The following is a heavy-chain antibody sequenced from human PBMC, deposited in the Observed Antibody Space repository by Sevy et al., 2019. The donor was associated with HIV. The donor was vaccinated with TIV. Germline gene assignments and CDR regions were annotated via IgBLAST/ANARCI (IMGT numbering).Heavy chain of an antibody. J-gene: IGHJ6*03. CDR2: IIPIFGTA. Sequence: ASVKVSCKACGGTFSSYAISWVRQAPGQGLEWMGRIIPIFGTANYAQKFQGRVTITADESTSTAYMELSSLRSEDTAVYYCARDLPYCGGDCRLYSAIDYYYYMDVWGKGTTVTVSS. CDR1: GGTFSSYA. D-gene: IGHD2-21*02. V-gene: IGHV1-69*13. CDR3: ARDLPYCGGDCRLYSAIDYYYYMDV.